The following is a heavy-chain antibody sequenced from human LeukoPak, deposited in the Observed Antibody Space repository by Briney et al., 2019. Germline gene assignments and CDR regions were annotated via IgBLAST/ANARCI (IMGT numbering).Heavy chain of an antibody. Sequence: GGSLRLSCAASGFTFSSYSMNWVRQAPGKGLEWVSYISSGSSSIFYADSVKGRFTISRDNAKNSLFLQINSLRDEDTAVYYCARDPIVGARGSFDYWGQGTLVTVSS. V-gene: IGHV3-48*02. CDR1: GFTFSSYS. J-gene: IGHJ4*02. CDR2: ISSGSSSI. D-gene: IGHD2-15*01. CDR3: ARDPIVGARGSFDY.